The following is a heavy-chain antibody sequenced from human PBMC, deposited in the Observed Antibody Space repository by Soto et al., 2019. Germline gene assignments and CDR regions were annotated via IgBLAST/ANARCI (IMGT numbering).Heavy chain of an antibody. CDR3: ARHSCTGGSCRQGVFDY. Sequence: QVQLQESGPGLVKASQTLTLTCTVSGGSFSSGAHYWSWIRQHPGKGLEWIGHMYYSGTTYYNPSLKSRVTMSIVTPENQFSLNLSSVTAADTAVYYCARHSCTGGSCRQGVFDYWGQGTLVTVSS. V-gene: IGHV4-31*03. J-gene: IGHJ4*02. CDR2: MYYSGTT. D-gene: IGHD2-15*01. CDR1: GGSFSSGAHY.